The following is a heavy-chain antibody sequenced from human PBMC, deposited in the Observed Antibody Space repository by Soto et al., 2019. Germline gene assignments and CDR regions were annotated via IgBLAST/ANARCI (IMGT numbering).Heavy chain of an antibody. D-gene: IGHD5-18*01. CDR3: ARDKDTALVYDAFDM. CDR1: GFTFSSYG. V-gene: IGHV3-48*04. Sequence: GGSLRLSCAASGFTFSSYGMHWVRQAPGKGLEWVSYITKSGRATYYADSVKGRFTISRDNVENSLYLHMNSLRAEDTAVYYCARDKDTALVYDAFDMWCQGTMVTVSS. J-gene: IGHJ3*02. CDR2: ITKSGRAT.